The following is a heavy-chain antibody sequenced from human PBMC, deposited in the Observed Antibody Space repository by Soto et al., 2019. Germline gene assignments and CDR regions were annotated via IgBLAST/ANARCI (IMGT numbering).Heavy chain of an antibody. D-gene: IGHD2-21*01. Sequence: PGGSLRLSCTATGFSFRTHGMHWVRQAPGKGLEWVAVIVNDGSEQGHADSVEGRVTISRDNDRNIIYLQMNNLRAEDTARYYWARDDLFDDNGFDHWGQGTLVTVSS. CDR2: IVNDGSEQ. V-gene: IGHV3-33*01. CDR3: ARDDLFDDNGFDH. J-gene: IGHJ5*02. CDR1: GFSFRTHG.